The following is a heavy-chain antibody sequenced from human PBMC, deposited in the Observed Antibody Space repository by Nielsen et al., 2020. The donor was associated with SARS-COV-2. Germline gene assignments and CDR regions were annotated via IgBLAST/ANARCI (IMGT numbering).Heavy chain of an antibody. Sequence: SETLSLTCTVSGGSINSYYWSWIRQPPGKGLEWIGYIYYSGSTSYNPSLKSRVTISLDTTKNQFSLKVTSATAADTAVYYCARDRRDLVPDYYLDQSFYGLDVWGQGTTVTVSS. CDR1: GGSINSYY. CDR3: ARDRRDLVPDYYLDQSFYGLDV. CDR2: IYYSGST. J-gene: IGHJ6*02. D-gene: IGHD3-9*01. V-gene: IGHV4-59*01.